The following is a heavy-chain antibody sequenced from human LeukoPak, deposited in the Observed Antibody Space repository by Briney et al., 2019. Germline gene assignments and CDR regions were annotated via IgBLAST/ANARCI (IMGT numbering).Heavy chain of an antibody. CDR2: IRYDGSNK. D-gene: IGHD2-2*01. V-gene: IGHV3-30*02. Sequence: PGGSLRLSCAASGFTFSSYGMHWVRQAPGKGLEWVAFIRYDGSNKYYADSVKGRFTISRDNSKNTLYLQMNSLRAEDTAVYYCARMPRYCSSTSCYQNWFDPWGQGTLVTVSS. CDR1: GFTFSSYG. J-gene: IGHJ5*02. CDR3: ARMPRYCSSTSCYQNWFDP.